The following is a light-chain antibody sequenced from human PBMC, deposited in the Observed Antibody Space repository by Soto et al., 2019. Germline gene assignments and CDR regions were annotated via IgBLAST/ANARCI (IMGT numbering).Light chain of an antibody. CDR2: DAS. CDR3: QQYNYVRA. Sequence: TKMTRSLSTLSASVGDRVIITFRASQSISSGLAWYQQKPGKAPKLLIYDASSLESGVPSRFSGSGSGTEFTLSISCLHSDDFATYYCQQYNYVRAFGQGTKVDI. CDR1: QSISSG. V-gene: IGKV1-5*01. J-gene: IGKJ1*01.